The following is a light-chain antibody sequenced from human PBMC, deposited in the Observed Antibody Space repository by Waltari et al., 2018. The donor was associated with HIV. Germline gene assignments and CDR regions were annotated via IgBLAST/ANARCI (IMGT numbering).Light chain of an antibody. V-gene: IGLV2-14*01. Sequence: HSALTQPASVSGSPGQSITISCTGPTSDISDFNFVSWYQQSPGRAPKLIIFEVYSRPSGISDRFSGSNSGVTASLTISALRAEDEADYFCSSYSARGFVVFGGGTKVTVL. CDR2: EVY. CDR1: TSDISDFNF. J-gene: IGLJ3*02. CDR3: SSYSARGFVV.